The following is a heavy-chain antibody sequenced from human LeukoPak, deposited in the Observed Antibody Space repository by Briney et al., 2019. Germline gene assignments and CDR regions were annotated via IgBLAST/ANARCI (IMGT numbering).Heavy chain of an antibody. CDR1: GFTFSSYA. Sequence: PGGSLRLSCAASGFTFSSYAMSWVRQAPGKGLEWVSAISGSGGSTYYADSVKGRFTISRDNSKNTLYLQMNSLRAEDTAVYYCAKETYYYDSSGYYPMEVGFDPWGQGTLVTVSS. CDR2: ISGSGGST. J-gene: IGHJ5*02. CDR3: AKETYYYDSSGYYPMEVGFDP. D-gene: IGHD3-22*01. V-gene: IGHV3-23*01.